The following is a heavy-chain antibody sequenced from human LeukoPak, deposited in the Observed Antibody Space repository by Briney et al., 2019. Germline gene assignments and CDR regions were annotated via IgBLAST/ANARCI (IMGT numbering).Heavy chain of an antibody. D-gene: IGHD2-2*01. V-gene: IGHV3-53*01. CDR3: AARDCSTTSCHGGLFDY. CDR1: GLSVSSKY. Sequence: GGSLGLSCAASGLSVSSKYMNWVRQAPGKGLXXXXXXXXGGSTYYADSVKGRFTISRDSSKNTVYLQMNSLRAEDTAVYYCAARDCSTTSCHGGLFDYWGQGTQVTVSS. CDR2: XXXGGST. J-gene: IGHJ4*02.